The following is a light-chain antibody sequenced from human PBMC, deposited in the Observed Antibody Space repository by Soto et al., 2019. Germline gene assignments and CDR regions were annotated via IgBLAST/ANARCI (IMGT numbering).Light chain of an antibody. Sequence: QSVLTQPASVSGSPGQSISISCTGTSSDVGSYNLVSWYQQHPGMAPKLLIYTNNQRPSGVPDRFSGSKSGTSSSLAISGLQSEDEADYYCAAWDDSLNGFYVFGTGTKLTVL. V-gene: IGLV1-44*01. CDR3: AAWDDSLNGFYV. J-gene: IGLJ1*01. CDR2: TNN. CDR1: SSDVGSYNL.